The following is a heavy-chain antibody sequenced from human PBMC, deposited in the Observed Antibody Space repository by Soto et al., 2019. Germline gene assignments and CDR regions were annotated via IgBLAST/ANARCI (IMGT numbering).Heavy chain of an antibody. CDR2: ISGGGGTT. CDR3: AKDGPAVTTGYFDY. J-gene: IGHJ4*02. CDR1: GFTFSSYA. D-gene: IGHD4-17*01. Sequence: GGSLRLSCAASGFTFSSYAMSWVRQAPGKGLEWVSGISGGGGTTYYADSVKCRFTVSGDNSKNTLFLQMDSLRADDTAVYYCAKDGPAVTTGYFDYWGQGPLVTVSS. V-gene: IGHV3-23*01.